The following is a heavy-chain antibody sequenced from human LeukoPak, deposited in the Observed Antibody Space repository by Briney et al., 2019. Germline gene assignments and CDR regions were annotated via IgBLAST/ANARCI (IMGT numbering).Heavy chain of an antibody. D-gene: IGHD5-12*01. CDR2: ISSSSSYI. J-gene: IGHJ4*02. Sequence: GGSLRLSCAASGFTFSSYSMNWVRQAPGKGLEWVSSISSSSSYIYYADSVKGRFTISRDNAKNSLYLQMNSLRAEDAAVYYCARVGDGYDRGYWGQGTLVTVSS. V-gene: IGHV3-21*01. CDR3: ARVGDGYDRGY. CDR1: GFTFSSYS.